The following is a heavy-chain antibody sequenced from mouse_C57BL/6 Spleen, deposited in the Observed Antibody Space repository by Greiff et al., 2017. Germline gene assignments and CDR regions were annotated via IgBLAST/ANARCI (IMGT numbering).Heavy chain of an antibody. CDR1: GYTFTSYW. CDR3: ARRKVVATWDWYFDV. Sequence: QVQLQQSGAELVKPGASVKLSCKASGYTFTSYWMHWVKQRPGRGLEWIGRIDPNSGGTKNNEKFKSKATLTVDKPSSTAYMQLSSLTSEDSAVYYCARRKVVATWDWYFDVWGTGTTVTVSS. D-gene: IGHD1-1*01. V-gene: IGHV1-72*01. J-gene: IGHJ1*03. CDR2: IDPNSGGT.